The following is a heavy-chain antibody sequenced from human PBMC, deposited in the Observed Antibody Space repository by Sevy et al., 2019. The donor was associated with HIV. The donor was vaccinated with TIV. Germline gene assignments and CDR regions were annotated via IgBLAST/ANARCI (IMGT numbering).Heavy chain of an antibody. CDR1: GFTFDDYA. D-gene: IGHD1-26*01. CDR3: AKDMGSSGSQDAFDI. V-gene: IGHV3-9*01. CDR2: ISWNSGSI. Sequence: GGSLRLSCAASGFTFDDYAMHWVRQAPGKGLEWVSGISWNSGSIGYADSVKGRFTISRDNAKNSLYLQMNSLRAEDTALYYCAKDMGSSGSQDAFDIWGQRTMVTVSS. J-gene: IGHJ3*02.